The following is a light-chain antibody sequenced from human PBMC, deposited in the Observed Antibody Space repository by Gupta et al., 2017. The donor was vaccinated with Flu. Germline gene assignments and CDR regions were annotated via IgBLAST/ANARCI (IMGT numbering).Light chain of an antibody. V-gene: IGLV2-8*01. J-gene: IGLJ1*01. Sequence: QSALTQSPSASGSPGQSVAISCTGTSRDIGGNNYVSWYQQHPGKAPKLMIYEVNKRPSGVPDRFSGSKSGNTASLTVSGLQAEDEADYYCCSYGINDVFGSGTKVTVL. CDR2: EVN. CDR1: SRDIGGNNY. CDR3: CSYGINDV.